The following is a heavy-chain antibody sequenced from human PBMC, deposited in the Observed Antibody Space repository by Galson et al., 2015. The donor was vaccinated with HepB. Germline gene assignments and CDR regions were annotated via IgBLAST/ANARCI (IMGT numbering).Heavy chain of an antibody. V-gene: IGHV1-18*01. CDR1: GYTFPNYG. D-gene: IGHD2-21*02. CDR2: ISPYNGNT. J-gene: IGHJ4*02. CDR3: AREPTPVVVTGRPFFDY. Sequence: SVKVSCKASGYTFPNYGIHWVRQAPGQGLEWLAWISPYNGNTNYAQQFQGRVTMTTDTSTTTAYMELRSLISDDTAVYYCAREPTPVVVTGRPFFDYWGQGTLVTVSS.